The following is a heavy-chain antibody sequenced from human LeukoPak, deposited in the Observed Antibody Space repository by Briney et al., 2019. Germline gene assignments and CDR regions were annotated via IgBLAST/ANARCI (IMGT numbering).Heavy chain of an antibody. D-gene: IGHD2-21*01. Sequence: GGSLRLSCAASGFTFSSYAMTWVRQAPGKGLEWVSAISVSGNTYHADSVKGRFTISRDSSKNTLYLQMNRLRAEDAAVYYCAKAPVTTCSGAYCYPFDYWGQGTLVTVSS. J-gene: IGHJ4*02. V-gene: IGHV3-23*01. CDR2: ISVSGNT. CDR3: AKAPVTTCSGAYCYPFDY. CDR1: GFTFSSYA.